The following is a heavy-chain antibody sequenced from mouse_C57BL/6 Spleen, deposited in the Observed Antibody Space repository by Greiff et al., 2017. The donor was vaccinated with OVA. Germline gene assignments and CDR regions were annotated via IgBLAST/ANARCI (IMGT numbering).Heavy chain of an antibody. J-gene: IGHJ2*01. V-gene: IGHV1-42*01. CDR2: INPSSGGS. CDR3: ARGGCPDY. Sequence: EVQLVESGPELVKPGASVKISCKASGYSFTGYHMNWVKQSPETSLEWIGEINPSSGGSTYNQKFKAKATLTVDKSSSTADMQLKSLTAEDSAVYYCARGGCPDYWGQGTTLTVSS. CDR1: GYSFTGYH.